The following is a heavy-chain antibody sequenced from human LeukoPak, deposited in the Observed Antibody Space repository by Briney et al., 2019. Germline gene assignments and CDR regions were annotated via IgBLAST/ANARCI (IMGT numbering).Heavy chain of an antibody. CDR1: GYSISSGYY. CDR2: IYHTGST. V-gene: IGHV4-38-2*01. D-gene: IGHD5-24*01. CDR3: ARSGDGYNPSS. J-gene: IGHJ5*02. Sequence: SETLSLTCAVSGYSISSGYYWGWIRQPPGKGPEWIGSIYHTGSTYYNPSLKSRVTISVDTSKNQFSLKLSSVTAADTAVYYCARSGDGYNPSSWGQGTLVTVSS.